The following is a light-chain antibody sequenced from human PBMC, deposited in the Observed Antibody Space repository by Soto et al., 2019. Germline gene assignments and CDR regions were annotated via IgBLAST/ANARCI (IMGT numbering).Light chain of an antibody. Sequence: QSVLTQPPSVSGAPGQRVTISCTGSSSNTGAGYEVHWYQQKPGQAPRTLIYDTSNKLSWTPARFSGSLLGGKAALTLSGAQPEDEADYYCSLYGGPRVFGGGTKLTVL. J-gene: IGLJ3*02. CDR3: SLYGGPRV. V-gene: IGLV7-46*01. CDR1: SSNTGAGYE. CDR2: DTS.